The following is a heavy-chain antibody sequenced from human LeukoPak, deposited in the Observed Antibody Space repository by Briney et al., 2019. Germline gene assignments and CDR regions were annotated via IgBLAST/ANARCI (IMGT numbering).Heavy chain of an antibody. J-gene: IGHJ4*02. CDR3: ARGFSQRFYSPRYYFDY. CDR2: INPSGGST. Sequence: GASVKVSCKASGYTFTSYYMHWVRQAPGQGLEWMGIINPSGGSTSYAQKFQGRVTMTRDTSTSTVYMELSSLRSEDTAVYYCARGFSQRFYSPRYYFDYWGQGTLVTVSS. V-gene: IGHV1-46*01. D-gene: IGHD3-3*01. CDR1: GYTFTSYY.